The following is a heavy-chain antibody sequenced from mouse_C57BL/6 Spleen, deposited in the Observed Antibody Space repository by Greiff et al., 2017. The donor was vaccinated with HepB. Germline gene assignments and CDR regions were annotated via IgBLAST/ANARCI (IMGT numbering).Heavy chain of an antibody. Sequence: QVQLQQSGPELVKPGASAKISCKASGYAFSSSWMNWVKQRPGKGLEWIGRIYPGDGDTNYNGKFKGKATLTADKSSSTAYMQLSSLTSEDSAVYFCARERTGSFDYWGQGTTLTVSS. CDR3: ARERTGSFDY. J-gene: IGHJ2*01. CDR2: IYPGDGDT. V-gene: IGHV1-82*01. CDR1: GYAFSSSW. D-gene: IGHD4-1*01.